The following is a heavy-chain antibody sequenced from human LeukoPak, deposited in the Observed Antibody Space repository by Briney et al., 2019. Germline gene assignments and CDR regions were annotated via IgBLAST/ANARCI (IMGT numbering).Heavy chain of an antibody. CDR2: IYTSGST. V-gene: IGHV4-61*02. J-gene: IGHJ4*02. CDR1: GGSISSTSYY. Sequence: SETLSLTCTVSGGSISSTSYYWSWIRQPAGKGLEWIGRIYTSGSTNYNPSLKSRVTMSVDTSKNQFSLKLSSVTAADTAVYYCAREGSSSSGPATDYWGQGTLVTVSS. D-gene: IGHD6-6*01. CDR3: AREGSSSSGPATDY.